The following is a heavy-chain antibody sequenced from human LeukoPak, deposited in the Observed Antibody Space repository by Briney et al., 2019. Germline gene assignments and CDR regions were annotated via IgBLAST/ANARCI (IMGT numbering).Heavy chain of an antibody. CDR3: AKGGPNANSGFRLDP. D-gene: IGHD3-22*01. CDR1: GDSISDY. V-gene: IGHV4-59*01. Sequence: SETLSLTCTVSGDSISDYWSWIRQPPGKGLECLGFIYHTGTTKYNPSLKSRVTMSVYRPKNQFSLTLQSVTAADTAVYYCAKGGPNANSGFRLDPWGQGTLVIVSS. CDR2: IYHTGTT. J-gene: IGHJ5*02.